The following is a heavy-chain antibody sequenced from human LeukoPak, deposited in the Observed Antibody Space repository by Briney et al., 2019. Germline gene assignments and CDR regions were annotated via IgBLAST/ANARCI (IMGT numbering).Heavy chain of an antibody. D-gene: IGHD6-19*01. J-gene: IGHJ4*02. CDR1: GISISSSNSY. Sequence: SETLSLTCTVSGISISSSNSYWGWIRQPPGKGLEWIGSIYYTGNTYYNASLKSRVTISIDTSKNQISLKLSSVTAADTAVYYCARGRRDSSGWNYFDYWGQGTLVTVSS. CDR2: IYYTGNT. CDR3: ARGRRDSSGWNYFDY. V-gene: IGHV4-39*01.